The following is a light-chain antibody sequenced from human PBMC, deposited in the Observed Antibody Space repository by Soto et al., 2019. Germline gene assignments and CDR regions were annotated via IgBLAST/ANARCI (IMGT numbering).Light chain of an antibody. CDR1: QGISDY. Sequence: DIQMTQSPSSLSAFLGDRVTITCRASQGISDYLVWYQQKPGKVPKLLIYAASTLQSGVPPRFSGTGSGTDFTLTLSSLQPEYVATYYCQNYYSAPFTFGPGTKVDIK. CDR3: QNYYSAPFT. J-gene: IGKJ3*01. CDR2: AAS. V-gene: IGKV1-27*01.